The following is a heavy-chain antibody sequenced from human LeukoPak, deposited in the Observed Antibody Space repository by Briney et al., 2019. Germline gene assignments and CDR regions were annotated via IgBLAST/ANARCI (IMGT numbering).Heavy chain of an antibody. CDR1: VGTFSSYA. V-gene: IGHV1-69*06. Sequence: GASVKVSCKASVGTFSSYAISWVRQAPGQGLEWMGGIIPIFGTANYAQKFQGRVTITADKSTSTAYMELSSLRSEDTAVYYCASLGVAAAGPEFDYWGQGTLVTDSS. CDR3: ASLGVAAAGPEFDY. D-gene: IGHD6-13*01. CDR2: IIPIFGTA. J-gene: IGHJ4*02.